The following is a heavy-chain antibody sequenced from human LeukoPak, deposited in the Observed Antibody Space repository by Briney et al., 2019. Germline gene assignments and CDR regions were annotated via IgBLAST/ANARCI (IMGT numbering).Heavy chain of an antibody. V-gene: IGHV4-30-4*01. CDR3: ARVVTGYYDSSGYYDY. D-gene: IGHD3-22*01. Sequence: PSETLSLTCTVSGGSISSGDYYWSWIRQPPGKGLEWIGYIYYSGSTYYNPSLKSRVTISVDTSKNQFSLKLSSVTAADTAVYYYARVVTGYYDSSGYYDYWGQGTLVTVSS. CDR1: GGSISSGDYY. J-gene: IGHJ4*02. CDR2: IYYSGST.